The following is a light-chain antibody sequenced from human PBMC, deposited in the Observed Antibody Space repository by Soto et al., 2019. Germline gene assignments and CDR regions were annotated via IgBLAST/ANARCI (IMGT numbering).Light chain of an antibody. CDR3: QQSLFIPALT. V-gene: IGKV1-39*01. CDR2: AVS. J-gene: IGKJ4*01. CDR1: QSISGY. Sequence: DIQLTQSPSSLSASVGDRVTITCRASQSISGYLNWYQQKPGKAPKFLIYAVSSLQSGVPSRFSGSGSGTEFTLTISNLQAEDFATYYCQQSLFIPALTFGGGTKVEVK.